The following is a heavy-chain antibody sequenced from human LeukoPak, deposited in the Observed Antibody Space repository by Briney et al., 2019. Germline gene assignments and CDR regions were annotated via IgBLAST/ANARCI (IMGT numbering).Heavy chain of an antibody. CDR2: ISDDGNKK. Sequence: GGSLRLSCVGSGFTFSSYGLHWVRQAPGKGLGWVAFISDDGNKKYYVDSVKGRFTISRDDSKNTMYLQMNSLRPEDTTVYYCARDNKRWALDYWGQGTLVTVSS. CDR3: ARDNKRWALDY. J-gene: IGHJ4*02. D-gene: IGHD1-26*01. CDR1: GFTFSSYG. V-gene: IGHV3-30*03.